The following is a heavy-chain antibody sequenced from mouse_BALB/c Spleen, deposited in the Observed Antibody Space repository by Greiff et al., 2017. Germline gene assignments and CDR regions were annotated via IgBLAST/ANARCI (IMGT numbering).Heavy chain of an antibody. CDR3: AREGGYRYDGDYYAMDD. CDR2: ISDGGSYT. D-gene: IGHD2-14*01. CDR1: GFTFSDYY. V-gene: IGHV5-4*02. Sequence: EVKLVESGGGLVKPGGSLKLSCAASGFTFSDYYMYWVRQTPEKRLEWVATISDGGSYTYYPDSVKGRFTISRDNAKNNLYLQMSSLKSEDTAMYYCAREGGYRYDGDYYAMDDWGQGTSVTVSS. J-gene: IGHJ4*01.